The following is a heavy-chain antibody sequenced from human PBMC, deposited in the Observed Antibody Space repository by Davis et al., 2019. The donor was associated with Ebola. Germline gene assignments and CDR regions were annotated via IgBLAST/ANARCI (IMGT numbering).Heavy chain of an antibody. D-gene: IGHD2-15*01. V-gene: IGHV4-59*01. J-gene: IGHJ4*02. CDR3: ARGGVGGALAAGSDY. CDR2: VHFSGNT. Sequence: MPSETLSLTCTVSGGSILSYSWNWIRQPPGKGLEWIGCVHFSGNTKNNPSLTSLVTISRDASENQFSLKLTSVTAADTAVYYCARGGVGGALAAGSDYWGQGALVTVSS. CDR1: GGSILSYS.